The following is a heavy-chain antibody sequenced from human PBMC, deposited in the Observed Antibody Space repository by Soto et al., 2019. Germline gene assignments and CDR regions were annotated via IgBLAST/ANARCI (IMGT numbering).Heavy chain of an antibody. CDR1: GFSLYTGGSC. V-gene: IGHV2-5*02. J-gene: IGHJ6*04. D-gene: IGHD3-9*01. Sequence: QITLKESSPTLVKPTQTLTLTCSFAGFSLYTGGSCAGWIRQPPGKALEGLALLYCDDTRRYNPSLKNTLTIAKDASENQVVITVTDMGPVDTGTLFCANDNTDTYFDVWGKGATGAVSS. CDR3: ANDNTDTYFDV. CDR2: LYCDDTR.